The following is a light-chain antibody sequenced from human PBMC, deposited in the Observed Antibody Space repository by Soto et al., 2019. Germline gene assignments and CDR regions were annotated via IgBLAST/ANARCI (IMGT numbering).Light chain of an antibody. Sequence: EIVLKQSPGTLSLSPGETATLSCRASQTVGTNFLAGYQQKPGQAPRLLMFGTSNRATDIQDRFGGSGSGTDFTRAFRSLEPEDVAVYYCQHYSRTLPWTFGQGTKVEIK. V-gene: IGKV3-20*01. CDR3: QHYSRTLPWT. CDR1: QTVGTNF. CDR2: GTS. J-gene: IGKJ1*01.